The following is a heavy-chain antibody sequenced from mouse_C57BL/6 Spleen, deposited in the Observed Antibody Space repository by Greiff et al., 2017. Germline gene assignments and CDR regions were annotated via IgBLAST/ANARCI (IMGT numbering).Heavy chain of an antibody. CDR3: ARSGITTRYFDY. V-gene: IGHV1-82*01. CDR1: GYAFSSSW. CDR2: IYPGDGDT. J-gene: IGHJ2*01. D-gene: IGHD2-4*01. Sequence: LVESGPELVKPGASVKISCKASGYAFSSSWMNWVKQRPGKGLEWIGRIYPGDGDTNYNGKFKGKATLTADKSSSTAYMQLSSLTSEDSAVYFCARSGITTRYFDYWGQGTTLTVSS.